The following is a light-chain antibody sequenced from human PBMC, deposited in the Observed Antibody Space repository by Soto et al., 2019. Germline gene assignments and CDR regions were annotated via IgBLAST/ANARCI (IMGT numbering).Light chain of an antibody. V-gene: IGKV1-5*01. J-gene: IGKJ1*01. CDR3: QQYNSYSRT. CDR1: QSISSW. CDR2: DSS. Sequence: DIQMTQSPSTLSASVVDRVTITCRASQSISSWLAWYQQKPGKAPKLLTYDSSSLESGVPSRLSGSGSGTEFTLTISSLQPDDFATYYCQQYNSYSRTFGQGTKVEIK.